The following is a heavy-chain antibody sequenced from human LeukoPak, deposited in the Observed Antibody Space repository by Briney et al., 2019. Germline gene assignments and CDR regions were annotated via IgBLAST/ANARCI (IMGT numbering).Heavy chain of an antibody. J-gene: IGHJ4*02. D-gene: IGHD3-10*01. CDR2: INPNSGNT. V-gene: IGHV1-8*02. CDR3: ARRSHRSPRITMVRGVIQFDY. CDR1: GYTFTGYY. Sequence: ASVKVSCKASGYTFTGYYMHWVRQAPGQGLEWMGWINPNSGNTGYAQKFQGRVTMTRNTSISTAYMELSSLRSEDTAVYYCARRSHRSPRITMVRGVIQFDYWGQGTLVTVSS.